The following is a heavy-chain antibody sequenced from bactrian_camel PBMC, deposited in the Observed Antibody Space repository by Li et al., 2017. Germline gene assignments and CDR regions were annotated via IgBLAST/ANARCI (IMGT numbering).Heavy chain of an antibody. CDR2: IDTGDGST. J-gene: IGHJ4*01. CDR1: GYTFNTY. D-gene: IGHD6*01. Sequence: VESGGGSALAGGYVRLTCAASGYTFNTYSWFRQAPGQEREGVAAIDTGDGSTYYLNSVEGRFTISHDNAKHTLTLEMNDLKPDDTAMYFCAAGSLQYGGTWGCQYPYWGQGTQVTVS. CDR3: AAGSLQYGGTWGCQYPY. V-gene: IGHV3S28*01.